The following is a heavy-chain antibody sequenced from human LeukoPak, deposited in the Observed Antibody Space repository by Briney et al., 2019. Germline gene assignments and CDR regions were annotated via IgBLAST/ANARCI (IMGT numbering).Heavy chain of an antibody. J-gene: IGHJ4*02. Sequence: KTGGSLRLSCAASGFTFSSYIMSWVRQAPGKGLQWVSSISTSSTFIYYADSVKGRFTISRDNTKNTLYLQLDSLRGEDTAVYFCARAYLDFILDYGGQGTLVTVSS. V-gene: IGHV3-21*01. CDR1: GFTFSSYI. CDR2: ISTSSTFI. CDR3: ARAYLDFILDY. D-gene: IGHD2-21*01.